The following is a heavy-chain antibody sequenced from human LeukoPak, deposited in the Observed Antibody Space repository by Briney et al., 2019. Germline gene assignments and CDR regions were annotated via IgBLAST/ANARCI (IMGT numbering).Heavy chain of an antibody. D-gene: IGHD2-2*01. CDR1: GSTFTSYD. V-gene: IGHV1-8*01. Sequence: AAVQFSFEASGSTFTSYDIKWGRQATGEGGGWMGWMNPNSGNTGYSQKFQGRVTMTRNTSISTAYMELSSLRSEDTAVYYCARVLRYCSSTSCSYYFDYWGQGTLVTVSS. J-gene: IGHJ4*02. CDR2: MNPNSGNT. CDR3: ARVLRYCSSTSCSYYFDY.